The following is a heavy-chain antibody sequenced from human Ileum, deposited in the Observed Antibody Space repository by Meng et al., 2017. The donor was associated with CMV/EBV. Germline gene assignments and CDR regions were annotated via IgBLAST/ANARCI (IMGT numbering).Heavy chain of an antibody. CDR2: IYSSGNP. CDR3: ARAPNPGGLTVFDF. V-gene: IGHV4-4*07. CDR1: GGSRKSYY. J-gene: IGHJ4*02. Sequence: VLLQAAGPVLLKPLATLSSPCSVSGGSRKSYYWSWSRQPAGKGLEWIGRIYSSGNPIYNPSLESRVSMSIDTSRNQFYLRLHSVTAADAAVYYCARAPNPGGLTVFDFWGQGTLVTVSS. D-gene: IGHD3-16*01.